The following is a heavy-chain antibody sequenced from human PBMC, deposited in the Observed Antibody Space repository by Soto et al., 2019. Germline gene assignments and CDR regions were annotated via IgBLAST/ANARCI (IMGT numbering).Heavy chain of an antibody. D-gene: IGHD5-18*01. CDR1: GGSLSSYY. Sequence: QVQLQESGPGLVKPSETLSLTCTVSGGSLSSYYCSWIRQPPGKGLEWIVYIYYSGSTNYNPSLKSPVTISVDTSKHPFSLKLSSVTAADTAVYYCAMRRVGYSYGGGFAIVDYWGQGTLVTVSS. CDR3: AMRRVGYSYGGGFAIVDY. V-gene: IGHV4-59*01. J-gene: IGHJ4*02. CDR2: IYYSGST.